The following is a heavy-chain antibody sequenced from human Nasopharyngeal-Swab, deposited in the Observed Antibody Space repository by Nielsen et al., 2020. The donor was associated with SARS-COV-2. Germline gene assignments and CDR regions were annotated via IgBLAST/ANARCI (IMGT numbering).Heavy chain of an antibody. CDR2: IYYSGNT. J-gene: IGHJ5*02. V-gene: IGHV4-39*01. Sequence: GSLRLSCTVSGGSISSSSYYWVWIRQPPGKGLEWIGSIYYSGNTYYNPSLKSRVTISVDTSKNQPSLKLSSVAAADTAVYYCARPYYDSSGYDAWFDPWGQGTLVTVSS. CDR3: ARPYYDSSGYDAWFDP. D-gene: IGHD3-22*01. CDR1: GGSISSSSYY.